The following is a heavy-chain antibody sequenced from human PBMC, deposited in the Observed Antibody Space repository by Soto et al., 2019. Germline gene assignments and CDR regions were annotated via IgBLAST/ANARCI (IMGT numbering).Heavy chain of an antibody. V-gene: IGHV4-4*07. CDR1: GISIDNYY. CDR3: VRDVGGSGWYAP. Sequence: QVQLQQSGPGLVKPSETLSLTCTVSGISIDNYYCSWIRQSAGKGLEWIGRIYSSGTTNYNPSLKSRVTMSVDMPKSQFSLNVRSVTAADTAVYYCVRDVGGSGWYAPWGQGTLFTVSS. CDR2: IYSSGTT. J-gene: IGHJ5*02.